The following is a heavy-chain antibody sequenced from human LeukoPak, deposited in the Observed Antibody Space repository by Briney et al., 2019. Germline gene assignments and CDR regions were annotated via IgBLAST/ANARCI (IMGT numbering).Heavy chain of an antibody. CDR2: INPNSGGT. CDR3: ARGSIRGFDY. D-gene: IGHD3-10*01. V-gene: IGHV1-2*02. Sequence: GASVTVSCKASGYTFTGDYMHWVRQAPGQGLEWVGWINPNSGGTKYEQKFQGRVTMTRDTSINTAYMKLSRLRSDDTAVYFCARGSIRGFDYWGQGTLVTVSS. CDR1: GYTFTGDY. J-gene: IGHJ4*02.